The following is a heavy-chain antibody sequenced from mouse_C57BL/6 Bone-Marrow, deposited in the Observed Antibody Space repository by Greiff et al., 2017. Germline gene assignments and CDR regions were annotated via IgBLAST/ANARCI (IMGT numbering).Heavy chain of an antibody. CDR3: ARGRGIYYYGSRSWYFDV. D-gene: IGHD1-1*01. V-gene: IGHV1-55*01. CDR2: IYPGSGST. CDR1: GYTFTSYW. J-gene: IGHJ1*03. Sequence: VQLQQPGAELVKPGASVKMSCKASGYTFTSYWITWVKQRPGQGLEWIGDIYPGSGSTNYNEKFKSKATLTVDPSSSTAYMQLSSLTSEDSAVYYCARGRGIYYYGSRSWYFDVWGTGTTVTVSS.